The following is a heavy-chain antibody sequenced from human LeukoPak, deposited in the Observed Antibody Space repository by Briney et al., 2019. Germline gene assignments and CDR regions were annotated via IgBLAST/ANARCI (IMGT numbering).Heavy chain of an antibody. D-gene: IGHD5-24*01. CDR1: GFTFSNHW. CDR2: IKFDSSNQ. V-gene: IGHV3-7*02. CDR3: ARWRWAQSEFDY. J-gene: IGHJ4*02. Sequence: GRSLRLSCEASGFTFSNHWMAWVRQAPAEGLQWVAYIKFDSSNQEYVGSVKGRFTISRDNAKNSVFLQMNSLTAEDTAVYYCARWRWAQSEFDYWGQGTLVTVSS.